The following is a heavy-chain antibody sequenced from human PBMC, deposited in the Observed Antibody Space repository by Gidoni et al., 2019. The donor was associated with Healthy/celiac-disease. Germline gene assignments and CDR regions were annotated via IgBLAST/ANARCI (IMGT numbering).Heavy chain of an antibody. CDR1: GFTFRISA. CDR2: RSYDGSNK. Sequence: QVQLVESGGGVVQPGRSLRLSCAAPGFTFRISAMHWVRQAPGKGLEWLAVRSYDGSNKNYTDSVKGRFTISRDNSKNTLYLQMNSLRAEDTAVYDCARGTIFGVVDPSYYGMDVWGQGTTVTVSS. CDR3: ARGTIFGVVDPSYYGMDV. V-gene: IGHV3-30-3*01. D-gene: IGHD3-3*01. J-gene: IGHJ6*02.